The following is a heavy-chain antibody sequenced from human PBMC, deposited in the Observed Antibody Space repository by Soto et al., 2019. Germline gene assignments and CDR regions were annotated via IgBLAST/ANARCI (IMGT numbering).Heavy chain of an antibody. Sequence: GASVKVSCKASGYTFTSYAMHWVRQAPGQRLEWMGWINAGNGDTKYSQKFQGRVTITRDTSASTAYMELNSLRAEDTAVYYCARDGDREYSSSWYGNYYYYGMDVWGQGTTVTVSS. D-gene: IGHD6-13*01. CDR2: INAGNGDT. CDR3: ARDGDREYSSSWYGNYYYYGMDV. V-gene: IGHV1-3*01. J-gene: IGHJ6*02. CDR1: GYTFTSYA.